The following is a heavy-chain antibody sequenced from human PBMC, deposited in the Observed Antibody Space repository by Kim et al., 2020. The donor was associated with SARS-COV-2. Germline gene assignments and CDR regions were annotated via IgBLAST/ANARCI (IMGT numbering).Heavy chain of an antibody. Sequence: ASVKVSCKASGYTLTSYGISWVRQAPGQGLEWMGWISAYNGNTNYAQKLQGRVTMTTDTSTSTAYMELRSLRSDDTAVYYCASWRFTGGLDYWGQGTLVTVSS. CDR1: GYTLTSYG. CDR3: ASWRFTGGLDY. D-gene: IGHD3-3*01. J-gene: IGHJ4*02. V-gene: IGHV1-18*01. CDR2: ISAYNGNT.